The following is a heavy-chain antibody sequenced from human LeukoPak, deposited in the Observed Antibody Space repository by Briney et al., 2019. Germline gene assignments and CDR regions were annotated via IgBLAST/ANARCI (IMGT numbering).Heavy chain of an antibody. D-gene: IGHD2-15*01. CDR1: GYTFTSYY. J-gene: IGHJ4*02. V-gene: IGHV1-46*01. CDR2: INPSGGST. CDR3: ARDLCSSGNCYFDY. Sequence: ASVKVSCKASGYTFTSYYMHWVRQAPGQGLEWMGIINPSGGSTSYAQKVQGRVTLTTDTSTSTAYMELRSLTSDDTAVYYCARDLCSSGNCYFDYWGQGTLVSVSS.